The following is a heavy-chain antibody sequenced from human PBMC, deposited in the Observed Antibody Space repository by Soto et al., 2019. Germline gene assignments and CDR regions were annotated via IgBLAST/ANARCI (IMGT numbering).Heavy chain of an antibody. CDR1: GGSISSSSYY. V-gene: IGHV4-39*01. D-gene: IGHD3-22*01. Sequence: PSETLSLTCTVSGGSISSSSYYWGWIRQPPGKGLEWIGSIYYSGRTYYNPSLKSRVTISVDTSKNQFSLKLSSVTAADTAVYYCARLAGEDTYYYDSSGYYFDYWGQGTLVTVSS. CDR3: ARLAGEDTYYYDSSGYYFDY. J-gene: IGHJ4*02. CDR2: IYYSGRT.